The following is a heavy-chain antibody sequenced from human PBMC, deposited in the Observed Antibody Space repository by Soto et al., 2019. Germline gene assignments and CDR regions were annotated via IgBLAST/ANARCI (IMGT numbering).Heavy chain of an antibody. D-gene: IGHD3-22*01. CDR3: ARGGYYDSSGARNYYFYGMNV. CDR2: ISPYDGYT. CDR1: GHTFTSYG. J-gene: IGHJ6*02. V-gene: IGHV1-18*01. Sequence: ASVKVSCKASGHTFTSYGIDWVRQAPGQGLEWLGWISPYDGYTHYAQILQGRVSMTTDTSTKTAYMELRSLRSDDTAMYYCARGGYYDSSGARNYYFYGMNVWGQGTTVTVSS.